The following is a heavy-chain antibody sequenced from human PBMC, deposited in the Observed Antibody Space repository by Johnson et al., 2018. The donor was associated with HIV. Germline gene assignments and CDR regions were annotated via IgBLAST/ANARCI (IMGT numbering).Heavy chain of an antibody. CDR1: GFIFSSYG. CDR2: MSYDGSNR. CDR3: AKCFSYDNTPYYYVPFDI. J-gene: IGHJ3*02. V-gene: IGHV3-30*18. Sequence: QEQLVESGGGVVQPGRSLRLSCAASGFIFSSYGMHWVRQAPGKWLEWVTGMSYDGSNRYYADSVQGRFTISRDNSKNTLYLQMNSLRAEDTAVYYCAKCFSYDNTPYYYVPFDIWGQGTLVTVSS. D-gene: IGHD3-22*01.